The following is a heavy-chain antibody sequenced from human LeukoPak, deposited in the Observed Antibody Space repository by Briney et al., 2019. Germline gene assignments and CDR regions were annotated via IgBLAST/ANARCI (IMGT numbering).Heavy chain of an antibody. Sequence: ASVKVSCNASGYTFTSYDINWVRQATGQGLEGMGWMNPNSGNTGYAQKFQGRVTMTRNTSISTAYMELSSLRSEDTAVYYCARGLPFSKGSCYTPWGQGTLVTVAS. CDR2: MNPNSGNT. CDR3: ARGLPFSKGSCYTP. J-gene: IGHJ5*02. V-gene: IGHV1-8*01. D-gene: IGHD2-2*02. CDR1: GYTFTSYD.